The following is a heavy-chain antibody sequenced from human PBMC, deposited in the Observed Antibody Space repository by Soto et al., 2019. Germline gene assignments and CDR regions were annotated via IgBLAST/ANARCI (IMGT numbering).Heavy chain of an antibody. CDR2: IRSKANSYAT. CDR1: GFTFSGSA. Sequence: PGGSLRLSCAASGFTFSGSAMHWVRQASGKGLEWVGRIRSKANSYATAYAASVKGRFTISRDDSKNTAYLQMNSLKTENTAVYYCTSRFKITIFGVVTPRVDVWGQGTTVTVSS. V-gene: IGHV3-73*01. D-gene: IGHD3-3*01. J-gene: IGHJ6*02. CDR3: TSRFKITIFGVVTPRVDV.